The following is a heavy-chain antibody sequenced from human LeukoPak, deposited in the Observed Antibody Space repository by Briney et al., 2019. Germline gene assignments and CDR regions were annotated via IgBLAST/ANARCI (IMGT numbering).Heavy chain of an antibody. CDR1: GGSISSSSYY. CDR3: ARGGAAAAGTSGYYYYYMDV. CDR2: IYYSGST. J-gene: IGHJ6*03. Sequence: SETLSLTCTVSGGSISSSSYYWGWIRQPPGNGLEWIGYIYYSGSTNYNPSLKSRVTISVDTSKNQFSLKLSSVTAADTAVYYCARGGAAAAGTSGYYYYYMDVWGKGTTVTVSS. D-gene: IGHD6-13*01. V-gene: IGHV4-61*05.